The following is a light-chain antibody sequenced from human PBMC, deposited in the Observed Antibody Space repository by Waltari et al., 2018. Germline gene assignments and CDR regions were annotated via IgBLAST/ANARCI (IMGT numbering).Light chain of an antibody. CDR2: GAS. CDR1: QSVGRY. V-gene: IGKV3-20*01. CDR3: QNHERLPAM. J-gene: IGKJ1*01. Sequence: RATLSCRASQSVGRYLAWYQQKPGQAPRLLIYGASSRATCIPDRFSGSGSGTDFSLTISRLEPEDFAVYYCQNHERLPAMFGQGTKVEIK.